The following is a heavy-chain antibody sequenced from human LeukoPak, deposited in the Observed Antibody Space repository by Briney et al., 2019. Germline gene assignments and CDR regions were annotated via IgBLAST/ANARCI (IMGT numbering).Heavy chain of an antibody. Sequence: SVKVSCKASGGTFSSYAINWVRQAPGQGLEWMGGIIPILGIANYAQKFQGRVTITADKSTSTAYMELSSLRSEDTAVYYCATGGCTNGVCFDAFDIWGQGTMVTVSS. D-gene: IGHD2-8*01. CDR1: GGTFSSYA. CDR3: ATGGCTNGVCFDAFDI. CDR2: IIPILGIA. V-gene: IGHV1-69*10. J-gene: IGHJ3*02.